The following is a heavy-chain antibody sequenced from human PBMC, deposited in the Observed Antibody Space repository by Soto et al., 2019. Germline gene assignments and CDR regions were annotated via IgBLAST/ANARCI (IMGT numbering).Heavy chain of an antibody. V-gene: IGHV3-7*01. Sequence: PGGSLRLSCAASGFTFSSYWMSWVRQAPGKGLEWVANIKQDGSERYYVDSVKGRFTISRDNAKNSLDLQMNSLRAEDTAVYYCARDCSSTSCYLYYYYGMDVWGQGTTVTVSS. J-gene: IGHJ6*02. CDR2: IKQDGSER. CDR3: ARDCSSTSCYLYYYYGMDV. CDR1: GFTFSSYW. D-gene: IGHD2-2*01.